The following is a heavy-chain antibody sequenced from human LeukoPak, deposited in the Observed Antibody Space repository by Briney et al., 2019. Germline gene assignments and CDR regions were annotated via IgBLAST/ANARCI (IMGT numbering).Heavy chain of an antibody. D-gene: IGHD4-11*01. J-gene: IGHJ4*02. Sequence: GGSLRLSCAASGFTFSSYSMNWVRQAPGKGLEWVSYISSSSSTIYYADSVKGRFTISRDNAKNSLYLQMNSLRAEDTAVYYCARPTRGRSNYGPSQTTIDYWGQGTLITVSS. CDR3: ARPTRGRSNYGPSQTTIDY. CDR2: ISSSSSTI. CDR1: GFTFSSYS. V-gene: IGHV3-48*01.